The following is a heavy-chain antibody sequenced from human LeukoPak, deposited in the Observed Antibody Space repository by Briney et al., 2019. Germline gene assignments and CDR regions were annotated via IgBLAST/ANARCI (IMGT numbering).Heavy chain of an antibody. Sequence: GASVKVSCKASGGTFSSYAISWVRQAPGQGLEWMGGIIPIFGTANYAQKFQGRVTITADESTSTAYMELSSLRSEDTAVYYCARDGSGLLWFGESPGYYYMDVWGKGTTVTVSS. J-gene: IGHJ6*03. CDR2: IIPIFGTA. D-gene: IGHD3-10*01. V-gene: IGHV1-69*13. CDR1: GGTFSSYA. CDR3: ARDGSGLLWFGESPGYYYMDV.